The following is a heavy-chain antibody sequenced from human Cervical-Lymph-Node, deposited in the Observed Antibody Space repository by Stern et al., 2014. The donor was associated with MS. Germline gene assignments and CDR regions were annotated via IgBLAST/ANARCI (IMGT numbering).Heavy chain of an antibody. CDR2: INANSGGT. J-gene: IGHJ4*02. D-gene: IGHD4-17*01. CDR3: ARDMSTVTTPYFDY. CDR1: GFTFTSFY. Sequence: VQLVHSGADVRMPGASVKVACKASGFTFTSFYMHWVRQAPGQGLEWMGWINANSGGTNSAQKFQGRVTMTRDTSISTVYMDLTGLTSDDTAIYYCARDMSTVTTPYFDYWGQGTLVTVPS. V-gene: IGHV1-2*02.